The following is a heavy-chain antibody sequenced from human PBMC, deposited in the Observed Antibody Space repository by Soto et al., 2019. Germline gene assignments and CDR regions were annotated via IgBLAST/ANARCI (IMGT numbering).Heavy chain of an antibody. CDR3: ARGRENGSGSYYFWDENYYYYYYMDV. CDR1: GGSFSGYY. V-gene: IGHV4-34*01. Sequence: QVQLQQWGAGLLKPSETLSLTCAVYGGSFSGYYWSWIRQPPGKGLEWIGEINHSGSTNYNPSLKSRVTISVDTSKNQFSLTLSSVTAADTAVYYCARGRENGSGSYYFWDENYYYYYYMDVWGKGTTVTVSS. D-gene: IGHD3-10*01. J-gene: IGHJ6*03. CDR2: INHSGST.